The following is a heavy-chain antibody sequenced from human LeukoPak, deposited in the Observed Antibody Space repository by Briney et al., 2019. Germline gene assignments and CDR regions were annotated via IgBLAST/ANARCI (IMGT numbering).Heavy chain of an antibody. CDR3: ARGSSSLG. D-gene: IGHD6-6*01. CDR1: GFAFNSYA. CDR2: ISSSSSYI. V-gene: IGHV3-21*01. J-gene: IGHJ4*02. Sequence: GGSLRLSCAASGFAFNSYAMSWVRQAPGKGLEWVSSISSSSSYIYYADSVKGRFTISRDNAKNSLYLQMNSLRAEDTAVYYCARGSSSLGWGQGTLVTVSS.